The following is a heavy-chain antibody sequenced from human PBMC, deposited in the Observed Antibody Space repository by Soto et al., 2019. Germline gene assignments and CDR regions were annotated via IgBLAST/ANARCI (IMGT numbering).Heavy chain of an antibody. CDR2: INPSGGST. CDR3: ARDTYCSGGSCYSSGSDY. Sequence: ASVKVSCKASGYTFTSYYMHWVRQAPGQGLEWMGIINPSGGSTSYAQKFQGRVTMTRDTSTSTVYMELSSLRSEDTAVYYCARDTYCSGGSCYSSGSDYWGQGTLVTSPQ. D-gene: IGHD2-15*01. V-gene: IGHV1-46*01. J-gene: IGHJ4*02. CDR1: GYTFTSYY.